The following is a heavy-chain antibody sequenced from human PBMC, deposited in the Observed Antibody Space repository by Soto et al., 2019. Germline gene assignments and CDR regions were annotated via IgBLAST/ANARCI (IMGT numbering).Heavy chain of an antibody. J-gene: IGHJ4*02. D-gene: IGHD3-10*01. V-gene: IGHV3-23*01. CDR1: GFTFSSYA. Sequence: EVQLLESGGGLVQPGGSLRLSCAASGFTFSSYAMSWVRQAPGKGLEWVSAIGGSGGSTYYADSVKGRFTIYRDNSKNTLDLQINRLRADDTAVYYCAKGQGWFGAFDYWGQGSLVTVSS. CDR3: AKGQGWFGAFDY. CDR2: IGGSGGST.